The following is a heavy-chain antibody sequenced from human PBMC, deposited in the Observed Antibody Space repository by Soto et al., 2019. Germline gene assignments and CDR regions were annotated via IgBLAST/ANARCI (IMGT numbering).Heavy chain of an antibody. CDR2: NNAGNGKT. V-gene: IGHV1-3*05. CDR3: ARKRWLGWFDP. CDR1: GYTFTSYA. J-gene: IGHJ5*02. Sequence: QVQLVQSGAEEKKPGASVKVSCKASGYTFTSYAMHWVRQAPGQRLECMGWNNAGNGKTKYSQKFQGRVTINRDTAASTAYMELSSLRSEDTAVYYCARKRWLGWFDPWGQGTLVTVSS. D-gene: IGHD6-19*01.